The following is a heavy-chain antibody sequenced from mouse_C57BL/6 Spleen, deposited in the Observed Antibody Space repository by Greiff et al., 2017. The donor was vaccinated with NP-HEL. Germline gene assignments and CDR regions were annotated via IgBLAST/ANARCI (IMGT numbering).Heavy chain of an antibody. D-gene: IGHD5-5*01. V-gene: IGHV1-42*01. CDR1: GYTFTGYY. Sequence: VQLQQSGPELVKPGASVKISCKSSGYTFTGYYMHWVKQSPEKSLEWIGEINPSTGGTTYNQKFKAKATLTVDKSSSTAYMQLKSLTSEDSAVYYCARLPDYYAMDYWGQGTSVTVSS. J-gene: IGHJ4*01. CDR2: INPSTGGT. CDR3: ARLPDYYAMDY.